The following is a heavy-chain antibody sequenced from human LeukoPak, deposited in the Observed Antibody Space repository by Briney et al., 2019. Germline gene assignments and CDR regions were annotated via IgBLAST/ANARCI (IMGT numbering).Heavy chain of an antibody. CDR2: INHSGST. CDR1: GGSFSGYY. CDR3: ARTGGYDILTDNLYYFDY. J-gene: IGHJ4*02. Sequence: PSETLSVTCAVYGGSFSGYYWSWIRQPPGNGLEWIGEINHSGSTNYNPSLKSRVTISVDTSKNQFSLKLSSVTAADTAVYYCARTGGYDILTDNLYYFDYWGQGTLVTVSS. D-gene: IGHD3-9*01. V-gene: IGHV4-34*01.